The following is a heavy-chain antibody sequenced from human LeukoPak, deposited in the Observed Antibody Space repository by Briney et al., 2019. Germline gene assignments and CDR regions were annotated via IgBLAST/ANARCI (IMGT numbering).Heavy chain of an antibody. Sequence: GGSLRLSCAASGFTFNTYAMSWVRQAPGKGLEWVSAISDSGGNTYYADSVKGRFTISRDNSKNTLYLQMNSLRAEDTAVYYCAKPTKGRLLTDWFDPWGQGTLVTVSS. CDR2: ISDSGGNT. CDR1: GFTFNTYA. D-gene: IGHD4/OR15-4a*01. V-gene: IGHV3-23*01. J-gene: IGHJ5*02. CDR3: AKPTKGRLLTDWFDP.